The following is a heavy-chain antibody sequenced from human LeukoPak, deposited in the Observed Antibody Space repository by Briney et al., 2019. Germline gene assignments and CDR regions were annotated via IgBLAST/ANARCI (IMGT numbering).Heavy chain of an antibody. V-gene: IGHV3-23*01. CDR1: GFTVSSNY. J-gene: IGHJ4*02. D-gene: IGHD2-15*01. Sequence: GGSLRLSCAASGFTVSSNYMSWVRQAPGKGLEWVSAISGSGGSTYYADSVKGRFTISRDNAKNSLYLQMNSLRAEDTAVYYCARELPFDYWGQGTLVTVSS. CDR2: ISGSGGST. CDR3: ARELPFDY.